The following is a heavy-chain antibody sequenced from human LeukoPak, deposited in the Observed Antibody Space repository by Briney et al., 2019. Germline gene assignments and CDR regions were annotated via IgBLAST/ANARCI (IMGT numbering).Heavy chain of an antibody. Sequence: GGSLRLSCAASGFTFSSYGMSWVRQAPGKGLEWVSGISGSGGRTYYADFVKGRFTISKDNSKNTLFLQMNSLRAEDTAVYYCAKDGYTEWLGLYYFDYWGQGTLVTVSS. CDR3: AKDGYTEWLGLYYFDY. V-gene: IGHV3-23*01. CDR2: ISGSGGRT. D-gene: IGHD6-19*01. CDR1: GFTFSSYG. J-gene: IGHJ4*02.